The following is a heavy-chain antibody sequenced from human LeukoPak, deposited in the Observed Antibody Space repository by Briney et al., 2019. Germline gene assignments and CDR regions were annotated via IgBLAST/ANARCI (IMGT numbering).Heavy chain of an antibody. CDR1: EFTFSLYA. CDR3: ARDTYQPGRIDS. D-gene: IGHD2-2*01. V-gene: IGHV3-21*05. J-gene: IGHJ4*02. Sequence: GGSLRLSCAASEFTFSLYAMNWVRQAPGKGLEWVSYINDVSADIHYADSVKGRFTISRDNARNTLYLQMNSLRAEDTAVYYCARDTYQPGRIDSRGQGTLVIVSS. CDR2: INDVSADI.